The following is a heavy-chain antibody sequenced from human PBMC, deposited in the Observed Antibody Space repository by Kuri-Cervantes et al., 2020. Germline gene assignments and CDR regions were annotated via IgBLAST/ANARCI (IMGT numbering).Heavy chain of an antibody. J-gene: IGHJ4*02. CDR2: ISAYNGNT. CDR1: GYTFTSHG. V-gene: IGHV1-18*01. CDR3: ARYYDSSGYYPFDY. D-gene: IGHD3-22*01. Sequence: ASVKVSCKASGYTFTSHGISWVRQAPGQGLEWMGWISAYNGNTNYAQKLQGRVTMTTDTSTSTAYMELRSLRSGDTAVYYCARYYDSSGYYPFDYWGQGTLVTVSS.